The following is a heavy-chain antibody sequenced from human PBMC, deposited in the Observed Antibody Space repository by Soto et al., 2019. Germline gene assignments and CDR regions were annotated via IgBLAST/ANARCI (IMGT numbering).Heavy chain of an antibody. CDR3: ARDLFPGYMDV. CDR1: GFTFSSYG. CDR2: IWYDGSNK. Sequence: GGSLRLSCAASGFTFSSYGMHWVRQAPGKGLEWVAVIWYDGSNKYYADSVKGRFTISRDNSKNTLYLQMSSLRAEDTAVYYCARDLFPGYMDVWGKGTTVTVSS. D-gene: IGHD1-1*01. J-gene: IGHJ6*03. V-gene: IGHV3-33*01.